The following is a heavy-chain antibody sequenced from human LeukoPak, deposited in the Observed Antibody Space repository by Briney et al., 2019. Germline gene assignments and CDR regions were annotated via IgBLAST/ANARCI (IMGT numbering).Heavy chain of an antibody. J-gene: IGHJ3*02. V-gene: IGHV1-2*04. CDR3: ARVSYGEAFDI. CDR1: GYTFTGYY. D-gene: IGHD1-26*01. CDR2: INPNSGGA. Sequence: GASVKVSCKASGYTFTGYYMHWVRQAPGQGLEWMGWINPNSGGANYAQKFQGWVTMTRDTSISTACMELSRLRSDDTAVYYCARVSYGEAFDIWGQGTMVTVSS.